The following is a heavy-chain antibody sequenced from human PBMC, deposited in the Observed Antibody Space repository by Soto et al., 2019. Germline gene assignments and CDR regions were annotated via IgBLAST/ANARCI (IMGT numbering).Heavy chain of an antibody. CDR3: ARQPVVVANSGAFDI. Sequence: SETLSLTCTVSGGSIIGSGFHWAWIRQHPGKGLEWIGHKYYSGTISYSGTTYLNPSLKGRVDISVDTSKNQFSLKMSSVTAADTAVYYCARQPVVVANSGAFDIWGQGTMVTVSS. D-gene: IGHD2-15*01. CDR2: ISYSGTT. J-gene: IGHJ3*02. CDR1: GGSIIGSGFH. V-gene: IGHV4-31*03.